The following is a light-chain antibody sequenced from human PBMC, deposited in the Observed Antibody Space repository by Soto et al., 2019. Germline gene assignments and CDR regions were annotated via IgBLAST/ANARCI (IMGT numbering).Light chain of an antibody. CDR1: NSDVGTYNH. Sequence: QSVLTQPASVSGSPGQSITISCTGTNSDVGTYNHVSWYQQHPDKAPQLIIYEVSNRPSGLSNRFSASKSGNTASLTISGLQAEDEADYYCCSYTTSSTLVFGTGTELTVL. CDR2: EVS. J-gene: IGLJ1*01. CDR3: CSYTTSSTLV. V-gene: IGLV2-14*01.